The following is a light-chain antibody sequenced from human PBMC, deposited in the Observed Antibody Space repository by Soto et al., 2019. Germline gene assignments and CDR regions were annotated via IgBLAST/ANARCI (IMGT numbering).Light chain of an antibody. CDR2: QTS. Sequence: EIVLTQPPATLSSFPGDGVTLSCRASQYINTRLAWYQHRPGQAPRLLIYQTSIRAAGIPARFSASGSGTDFTLTISDVQPEDFALYYCHQRQSWPRTFGQGTKVDI. J-gene: IGKJ1*01. CDR3: HQRQSWPRT. CDR1: QYINTR. V-gene: IGKV3-11*01.